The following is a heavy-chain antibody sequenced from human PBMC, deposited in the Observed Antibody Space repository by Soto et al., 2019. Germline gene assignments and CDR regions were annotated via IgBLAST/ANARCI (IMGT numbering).Heavy chain of an antibody. V-gene: IGHV3-33*01. D-gene: IGHD6-13*01. CDR2: IWYDGSNK. CDR1: GFTFSSYG. CDR3: ARWYSSSWLDY. J-gene: IGHJ4*02. Sequence: QVQLVESGGGVVQPGRSLRLSCAASGFTFSSYGMHWVRQAPGKGLEWVAVIWYDGSNKYYADSVKGRCTISRDNSKNTLYVQMNSLRAEDTAVYYCARWYSSSWLDYWGQGTLVTVSS.